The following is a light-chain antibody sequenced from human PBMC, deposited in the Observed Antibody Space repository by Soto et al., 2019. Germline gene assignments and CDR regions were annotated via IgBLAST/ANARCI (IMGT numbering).Light chain of an antibody. Sequence: IQVTQSPSPLSASVGHRVTITCRASQTISTYLNWYQQKPGKAPKLLIYGASSLQSGVPSRFSGSGSGTDFTLTISSLQPEDFGTYYCQQSFSTPRTFGQGTKVDIK. V-gene: IGKV1-39*01. J-gene: IGKJ1*01. CDR2: GAS. CDR3: QQSFSTPRT. CDR1: QTISTY.